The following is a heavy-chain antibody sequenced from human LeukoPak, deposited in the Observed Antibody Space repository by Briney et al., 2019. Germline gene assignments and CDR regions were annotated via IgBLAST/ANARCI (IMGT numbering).Heavy chain of an antibody. CDR1: GFTISSNY. Sequence: GGSVRLSCAASGFTISSNYMSWVRQAPGKGLEWVAFIPYDGSNKYYADSVKGRFTISRDNSKNTLYLQMNSLRAEDTAVYYCAKDPDIVVVGGGPDVWGKGTTVTVSS. V-gene: IGHV3-30*02. CDR2: IPYDGSNK. CDR3: AKDPDIVVVGGGPDV. D-gene: IGHD2-2*01. J-gene: IGHJ6*04.